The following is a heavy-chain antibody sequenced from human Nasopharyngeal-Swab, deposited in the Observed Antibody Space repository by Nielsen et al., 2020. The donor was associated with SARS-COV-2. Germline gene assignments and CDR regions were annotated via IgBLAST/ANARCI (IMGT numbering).Heavy chain of an antibody. CDR1: GFTFSSYS. CDR2: ISSSSYI. V-gene: IGHV3-21*01. CDR3: ARGSSIQLWSPGWFDP. Sequence: GESLKISCAASGFTFSSYSMNWVRQAPGKGLEWVSSISSSSYIYYADSVKGRFTISRDNAKNSLYLQMNSLRAEDTAVYYCARGSSIQLWSPGWFDPWGQGTLVTVSS. D-gene: IGHD5-18*01. J-gene: IGHJ5*02.